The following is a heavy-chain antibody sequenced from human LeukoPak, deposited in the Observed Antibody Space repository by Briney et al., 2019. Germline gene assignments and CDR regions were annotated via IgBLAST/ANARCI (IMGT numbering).Heavy chain of an antibody. CDR2: IYYSGST. CDR1: GGSISSYY. CDR3: AKKGQADDGGKPD. Sequence: SETLSLTCTVSGGSISSYYWSWIRQPPGKGLEWIGYIYYSGSTNYNPSLKSRVTISVDTSKNQFSLKLSSVTAADTAVYYCAKKGQADDGGKPDWGQGTLVIVSS. J-gene: IGHJ4*02. V-gene: IGHV4-59*01.